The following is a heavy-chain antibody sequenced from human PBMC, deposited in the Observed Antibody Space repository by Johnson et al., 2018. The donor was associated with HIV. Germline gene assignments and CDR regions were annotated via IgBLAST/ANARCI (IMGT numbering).Heavy chain of an antibody. CDR1: GFTFDDYG. CDR3: ATLKGPRLHIAADSKDAFDI. V-gene: IGHV3-66*01. J-gene: IGHJ3*02. CDR2: IYSGGST. D-gene: IGHD6-6*01. Sequence: VQLVESGGGVERPGGSLRLSCVASGFTFDDYGMSWVRQAPGKGLEWVSVIYSGGSTYYADSVKGRFTISRDNSKNSLYLQMNSLRAEDTAVYYCATLKGPRLHIAADSKDAFDIWGQGTMVSVSS.